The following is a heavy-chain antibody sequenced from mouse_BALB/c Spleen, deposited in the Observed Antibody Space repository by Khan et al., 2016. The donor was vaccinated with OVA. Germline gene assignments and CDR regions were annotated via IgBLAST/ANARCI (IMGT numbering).Heavy chain of an antibody. V-gene: IGHV1S56*01. CDR2: IYPGSFNT. Sequence: QVQLQQSGPELVKPGASVRISCKASGYTFTTYYIHWVKQRPGQGLEWIGWIYPGSFNTNYSQKFKVKATLTTDKSSSTAYMHLSSLTSEDSAVYFYARDDYFLWDAMDYWGQGTSVTVSS. CDR3: ARDDYFLWDAMDY. D-gene: IGHD2-4*01. J-gene: IGHJ4*01. CDR1: GYTFTTYY.